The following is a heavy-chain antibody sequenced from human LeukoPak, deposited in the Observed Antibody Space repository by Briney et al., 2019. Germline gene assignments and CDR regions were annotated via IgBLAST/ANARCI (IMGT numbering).Heavy chain of an antibody. CDR2: IYYSGST. J-gene: IGHJ5*02. Sequence: PSETLSLTCTVSSGSISSYYWSWIRQPPGKGLEWIGYIYYSGSTNYNPSLKSRVTISVDTSKNQFSLKLSSVTAADTAVYYCARDIIGGSGWFVDWFDPWGQGTLVTVSS. D-gene: IGHD6-19*01. V-gene: IGHV4-59*12. CDR1: SGSISSYY. CDR3: ARDIIGGSGWFVDWFDP.